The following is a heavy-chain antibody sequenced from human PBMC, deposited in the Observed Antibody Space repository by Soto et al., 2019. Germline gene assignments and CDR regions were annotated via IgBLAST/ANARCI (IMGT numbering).Heavy chain of an antibody. CDR2: ITPIYPTT. V-gene: IGHV1-69*13. CDR3: ARIPRYSFPTSEDLHS. J-gene: IGHJ5*02. CDR1: GGTFYSYT. Sequence: SVKVSCKASGGTFYSYTISWVRQAPGQGLEWMGSITPIYPTTNYAQKFQGRLTITADGSTNTAYMELNSLTSEDTAVYYCARIPRYSFPTSEDLHSWGQGTLVTVSS. D-gene: IGHD5-18*01.